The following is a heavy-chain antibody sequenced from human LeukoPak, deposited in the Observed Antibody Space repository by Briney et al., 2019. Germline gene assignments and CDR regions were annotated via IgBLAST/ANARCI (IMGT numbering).Heavy chain of an antibody. CDR1: GFTFSSYW. CDR3: ARRVRGVRIFDC. J-gene: IGHJ4*02. Sequence: GSLRLSCAASGFTFSSYWMSWIRQPPGKGLEWIGEINHSGSTNYNPSLKSRVTISVDTSKNQFSLKLSSVTAADTAVYYCARRVRGVRIFDCWGQGTLVTVSS. V-gene: IGHV4-34*01. CDR2: INHSGST. D-gene: IGHD3-10*01.